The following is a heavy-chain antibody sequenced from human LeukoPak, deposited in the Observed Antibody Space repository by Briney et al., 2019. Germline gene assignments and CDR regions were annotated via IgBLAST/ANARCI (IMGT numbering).Heavy chain of an antibody. J-gene: IGHJ4*02. CDR3: ARGARHSLFDY. CDR2: ISSTSSSI. Sequence: GGSLRLSCAASRFTFSSNTMNWVRQAPGRGLEWVSSISSTSSSIYYADSVKGRFTISRDNAKNSLYLQMNSLRAEDTAVYYCARGARHSLFDYWGQGTLVTVSS. CDR1: RFTFSSNT. V-gene: IGHV3-48*04. D-gene: IGHD2-15*01.